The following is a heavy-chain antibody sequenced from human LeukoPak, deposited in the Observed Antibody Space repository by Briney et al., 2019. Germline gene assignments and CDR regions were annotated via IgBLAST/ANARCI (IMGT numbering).Heavy chain of an antibody. V-gene: IGHV3-21*01. J-gene: IGHJ3*02. CDR2: ISSSSSYI. Sequence: GGSLRLSCAASGFTFSSYSMNWVRQAPGKGLEWVSSISSSSSYIYYADSVKGRFTISRDNAKNSLYLQMNSLRAEDTAVYYCARVVPAAKQGAGCCAFDIWGQGTMVTVSS. CDR3: ARVVPAAKQGAGCCAFDI. CDR1: GFTFSSYS. D-gene: IGHD2-2*01.